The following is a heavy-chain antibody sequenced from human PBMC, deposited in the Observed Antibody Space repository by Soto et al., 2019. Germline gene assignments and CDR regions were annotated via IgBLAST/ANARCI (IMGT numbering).Heavy chain of an antibody. CDR1: GGSVSSGSYY. V-gene: IGHV4-61*01. Sequence: PLETLSLTCTVSGGSVSSGSYYWSWIRQPPGKGLEWIGYIYYSGSTNYNPSLKSRVTISVDTSKNQFSLKLSSVTAADTAVYYCARGRGVLVPAAMRSYYYYGMDVWGQGTTVTVSS. J-gene: IGHJ6*02. CDR3: ARGRGVLVPAAMRSYYYYGMDV. CDR2: IYYSGST. D-gene: IGHD2-2*01.